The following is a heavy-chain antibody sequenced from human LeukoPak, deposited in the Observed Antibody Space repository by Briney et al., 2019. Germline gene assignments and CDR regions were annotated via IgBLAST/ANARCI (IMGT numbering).Heavy chain of an antibody. J-gene: IGHJ4*02. CDR1: GFTFSSYS. V-gene: IGHV3-21*01. CDR3: ARGSDTAMGYFDY. D-gene: IGHD5-18*01. Sequence: GGSLRLSCAASGFTFSSYSMNWVRQAPGKGLEWVSSISSSSSYIYYADSVKGRFTISRDNAKNSLYLQMNSLRAEDTAVYYCARGSDTAMGYFDYWGQGTLVTVSS. CDR2: ISSSSSYI.